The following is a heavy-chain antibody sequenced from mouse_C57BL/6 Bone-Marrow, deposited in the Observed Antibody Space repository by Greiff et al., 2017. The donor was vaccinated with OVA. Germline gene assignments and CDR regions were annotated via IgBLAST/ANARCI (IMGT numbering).Heavy chain of an antibody. J-gene: IGHJ3*01. CDR2: ISSGGSYT. V-gene: IGHV5-6*01. CDR3: ATYDGYFWFAY. D-gene: IGHD2-3*01. Sequence: EVKLVESGGDLVKPGGSLKLSCAASGFTFSSYGMSWVRQTPDKRLEWVATISSGGSYTYYPDSVKGRFTISRDNAKNTLYLQMSSLKSEDTAMYYCATYDGYFWFAYWGQGTLVTVSA. CDR1: GFTFSSYG.